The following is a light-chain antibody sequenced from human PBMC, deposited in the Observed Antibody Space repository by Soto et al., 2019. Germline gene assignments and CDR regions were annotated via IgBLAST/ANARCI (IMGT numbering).Light chain of an antibody. V-gene: IGKV1-5*01. CDR3: RHHNSYSRT. CDR1: QSIRHY. J-gene: IGKJ1*01. CDR2: GAS. Sequence: DIQMTQSPPTLSASVGDRVTTTCRASQSIRHYLAWYQQMPGKAPKLLIYGASTLQSGVPSRFTGSGSETAFTLTISSLQPDDCGTYFCRHHNSYSRTCGQGTKMEIK.